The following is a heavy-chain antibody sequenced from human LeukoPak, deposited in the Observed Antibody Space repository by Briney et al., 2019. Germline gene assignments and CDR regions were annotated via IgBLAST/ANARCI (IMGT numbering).Heavy chain of an antibody. J-gene: IGHJ3*02. D-gene: IGHD1-26*01. CDR3: ARVLEWELLDAFDI. CDR2: INPNSGGT. Sequence: ASVNVSCKAAGYTFTGYFMHSVRQARGQGREGMRWINPNSGGTNYAQKFQGRVTMTRDTYISTAYMELSRLRSDDTVVYYCARVLEWELLDAFDIWGQGTMVTVSS. CDR1: GYTFTGYF. V-gene: IGHV1-2*02.